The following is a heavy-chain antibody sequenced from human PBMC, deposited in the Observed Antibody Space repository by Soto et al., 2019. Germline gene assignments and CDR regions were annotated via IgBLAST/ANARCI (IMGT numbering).Heavy chain of an antibody. D-gene: IGHD2-2*01. V-gene: IGHV3-30*18. CDR3: AKGPLGYCSSTSCSGYYFDY. Sequence: PGGSLRLSCAASGFTFSSYGMHWVRQAPGKGLEWVAVISYDGSNKYCADSVKGRFTISRDNSKNTLYLQMNSLRAEDTAVYYCAKGPLGYCSSTSCSGYYFDYWGQGTLVTVS. CDR1: GFTFSSYG. J-gene: IGHJ4*02. CDR2: ISYDGSNK.